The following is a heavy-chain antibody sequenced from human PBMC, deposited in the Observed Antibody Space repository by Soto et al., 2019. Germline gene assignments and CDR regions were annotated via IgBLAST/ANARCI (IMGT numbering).Heavy chain of an antibody. CDR2: INPSGGST. CDR1: GYTFTSYY. Sequence: ASVKVSCKASGYTFTSYYVHWVRQAPGQGLEWMGIINPSGGSTSYAQKFQGRVTMTRDTSTSTVYMELSSLRSEDTAVYYCATDSDYSTYYDILTGYNWGQGTLVTVSS. V-gene: IGHV1-46*01. J-gene: IGHJ4*02. D-gene: IGHD3-9*01. CDR3: ATDSDYSTYYDILTGYN.